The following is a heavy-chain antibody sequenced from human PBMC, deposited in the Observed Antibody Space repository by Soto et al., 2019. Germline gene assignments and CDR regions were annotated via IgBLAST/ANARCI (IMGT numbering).Heavy chain of an antibody. V-gene: IGHV3-7*05. CDR2: INLDGSEK. D-gene: IGHD5-18*01. CDR1: GFTFRTYW. Sequence: SLRLSCAASGFTFRTYWLSWVRQVPGKGLEWVANINLDGSEKNYVDSVKGRFTISRGNARNSLYLQMSSLRAEDTALYYCARDGSTSWYSYDYHGMDVWGQGTTVTVSS. J-gene: IGHJ6*02. CDR3: ARDGSTSWYSYDYHGMDV.